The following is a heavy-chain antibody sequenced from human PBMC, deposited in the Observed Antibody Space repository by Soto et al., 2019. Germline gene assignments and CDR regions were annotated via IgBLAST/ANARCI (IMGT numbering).Heavy chain of an antibody. J-gene: IGHJ4*02. CDR3: ARGVSDILTGYYLYYFDY. CDR1: GGSFSGYY. D-gene: IGHD3-9*01. Sequence: SETLSLTCAVYGGSFSGYYWSWIRQPPGKGLEWIGEINHSGSTNYNPSLKSRVTISVDTSKNQFSLKLSSVTAADTAVYYCARGVSDILTGYYLYYFDYWGQGTMVIVSS. V-gene: IGHV4-34*01. CDR2: INHSGST.